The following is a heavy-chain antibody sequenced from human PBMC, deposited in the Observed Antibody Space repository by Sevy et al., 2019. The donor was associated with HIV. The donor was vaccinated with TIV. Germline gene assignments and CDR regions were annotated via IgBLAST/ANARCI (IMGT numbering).Heavy chain of an antibody. J-gene: IGHJ4*03. CDR2: FYYSGNT. CDR1: SGSIGNYY. V-gene: IGHV4-59*08. D-gene: IGHD3-16*01. CDR3: ARRAFLGGYFDS. Sequence: SETLSLTCSVSSGSIGNYYWYWIRQPPGRGLEWLGLFYYSGNTNYNPSLKSRVTMSIDTSKNQFSLGLSSLTAADTAVYYCARRAFLGGYFDSWGQGILVTVSS.